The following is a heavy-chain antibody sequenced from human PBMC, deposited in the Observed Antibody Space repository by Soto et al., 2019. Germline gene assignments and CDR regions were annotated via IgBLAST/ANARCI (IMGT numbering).Heavy chain of an antibody. CDR3: ARVSLAPDYYDSRGYLRNYFDF. Sequence: SETLSLTCTVSGGSISSGGYYWSWIRQPPGKALEWIGYIYYTGSTNYNPSLKSRVTMSVDTSKKQFSLKLTSVTAADTAVYYCARVSLAPDYYDSRGYLRNYFDFWGQGILVTVSS. CDR2: IYYTGST. CDR1: GGSISSGGYY. V-gene: IGHV4-61*08. J-gene: IGHJ4*02. D-gene: IGHD3-22*01.